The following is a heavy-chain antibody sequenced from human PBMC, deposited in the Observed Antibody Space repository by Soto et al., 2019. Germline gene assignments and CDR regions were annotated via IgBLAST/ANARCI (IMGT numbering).Heavy chain of an antibody. Sequence: SETLSLTCTVTGDSISSRSYYWGWIRQPPGKGLEWIGSIYYSGSTYNNPSLRSRVSMSIDTSKDQFSLKLKSVTAADTALYFCARQRTSVVTQAYFDVWGAGSLVTVSS. J-gene: IGHJ4*02. D-gene: IGHD2-21*02. CDR1: GDSISSRSYY. V-gene: IGHV4-39*01. CDR3: ARQRTSVVTQAYFDV. CDR2: IYYSGST.